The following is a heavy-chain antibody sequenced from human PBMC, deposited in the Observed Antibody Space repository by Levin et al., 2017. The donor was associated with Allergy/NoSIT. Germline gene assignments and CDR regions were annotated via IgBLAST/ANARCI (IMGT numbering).Heavy chain of an antibody. Sequence: GGSLRLSCAASGFTFSTYAMNWVRQAPGKGLEWVSAISGSGDNTYYRDSVKGRFTVSRDNSKNTVYLQMNSLRAEDTAKYYCACGTYNFYASGSYYDYWGQGTLVTVSS. CDR2: ISGSGDNT. CDR3: ACGTYNFYASGSYYDY. V-gene: IGHV3-23*01. D-gene: IGHD3-10*01. CDR1: GFTFSTYA. J-gene: IGHJ4*02.